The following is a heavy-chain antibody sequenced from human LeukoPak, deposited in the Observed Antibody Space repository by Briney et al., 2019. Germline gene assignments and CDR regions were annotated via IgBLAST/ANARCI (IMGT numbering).Heavy chain of an antibody. J-gene: IGHJ4*02. CDR2: IYWNDDN. Sequence: ESGPTLVKSTQTLTLTCTFSGFSLRTSGAGVGWIRQPPGKALEWLAVIYWNDDNRYSPSLKSRLTITKDTSKNEVVLRMTNMDPVDTATYYCAHKEFYAATSLGDSFDYWGQGALVTVSS. CDR3: AHKEFYAATSLGDSFDY. D-gene: IGHD3-16*01. V-gene: IGHV2-5*01. CDR1: GFSLRTSGAG.